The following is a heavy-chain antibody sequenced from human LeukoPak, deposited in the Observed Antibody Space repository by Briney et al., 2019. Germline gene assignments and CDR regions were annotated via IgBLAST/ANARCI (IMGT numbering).Heavy chain of an antibody. CDR3: ARDRLHYGEYEKTLDY. CDR2: ITYSSRII. J-gene: IGHJ4*02. V-gene: IGHV3-48*01. D-gene: IGHD4-17*01. Sequence: QTGGSLRLSCAASGFNFSSYSMTWVRQAPGKGLAWVSYITYSSRIIYYADSVRGRFTISRDNAKNSLYLQMNSLRVDDTAVYYCARDRLHYGEYEKTLDYWGQGTLVTVSS. CDR1: GFNFSSYS.